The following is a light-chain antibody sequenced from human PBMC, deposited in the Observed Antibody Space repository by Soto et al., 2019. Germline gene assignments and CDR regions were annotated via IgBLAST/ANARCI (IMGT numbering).Light chain of an antibody. V-gene: IGKV3-11*01. J-gene: IGKJ5*01. CDR1: QSVSSN. CDR3: QQRSDWPPIT. Sequence: EIVMTQSPATLSGSPGERATLSCRASQSVSSNLAWYQQKPGQAPRLLIYDASNRATGIPARFSGSGSGTDFTLTISSLEPEDFAVYYCQQRSDWPPITFGQGTRLEIK. CDR2: DAS.